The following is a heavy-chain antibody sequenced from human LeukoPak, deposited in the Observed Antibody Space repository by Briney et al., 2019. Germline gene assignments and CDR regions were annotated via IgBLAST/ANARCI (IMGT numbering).Heavy chain of an antibody. J-gene: IGHJ3*02. CDR1: GFTFSSYW. CDR2: IDTDGSST. CDR3: ASPTLVWGAFDI. Sequence: PGGSLRLSCAASGFTFSSYWMHWVRQAPGKGLVWVSRIDTDGSSTTYADYVKGRFTISRDNAKNTMYLQMNSLRVEDTAVYYCASPTLVWGAFDIWGQETMVTVSS. D-gene: IGHD2-8*01. V-gene: IGHV3-74*01.